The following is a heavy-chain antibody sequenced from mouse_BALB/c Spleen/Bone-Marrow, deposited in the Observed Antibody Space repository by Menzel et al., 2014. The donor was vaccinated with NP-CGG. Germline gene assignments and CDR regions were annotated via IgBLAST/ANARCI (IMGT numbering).Heavy chain of an antibody. V-gene: IGHV14-3*02. CDR2: IDPADGNT. CDR1: GFNIKDTY. CDR3: ARGGNYFYY. Sequence: VQLQQPGAELVKPGASVKLSCTASGFNIKDTYMHRMKQRPEQGLEWIGRIDPADGNTKYDPKFQGKATITADTSSNTAYLQLSSLTSEDTAVYYRARGGNYFYYWGQGTTLTVSS. J-gene: IGHJ2*01.